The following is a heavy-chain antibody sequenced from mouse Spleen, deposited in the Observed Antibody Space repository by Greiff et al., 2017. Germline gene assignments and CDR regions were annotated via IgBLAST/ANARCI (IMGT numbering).Heavy chain of an antibody. Sequence: QVQLQQSGPELVKPGASVRISCKASGYTFTSYYIHWVKQRPGQGLEWIGWIYPGNVNTKYNEKFKGKATLTADKSSSTAYMQLSSLTSEDSAVYFCARSVLTGTMDWGQGTTLTVSS. J-gene: IGHJ2*01. CDR1: GYTFTSYY. D-gene: IGHD4-1*01. CDR2: IYPGNVNT. CDR3: ARSVLTGTMD. V-gene: IGHV1S56*01.